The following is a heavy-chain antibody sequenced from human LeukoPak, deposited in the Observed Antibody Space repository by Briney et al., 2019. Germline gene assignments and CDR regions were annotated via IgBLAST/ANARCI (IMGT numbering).Heavy chain of an antibody. CDR3: ARLYDSSGYLSPSAFDI. Sequence: GESLKISCKGSGYSFTSYWIGWLRQMPGKGLEWMGIIYPGDSDTRYSPSFQGQVTISADKSISTAYLQWSSLKASDTAMYYCARLYDSSGYLSPSAFDIWGQGTMVTVSS. V-gene: IGHV5-51*01. CDR1: GYSFTSYW. J-gene: IGHJ3*02. D-gene: IGHD3-22*01. CDR2: IYPGDSDT.